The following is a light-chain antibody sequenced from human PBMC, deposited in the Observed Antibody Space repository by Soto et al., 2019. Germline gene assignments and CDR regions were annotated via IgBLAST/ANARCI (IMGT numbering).Light chain of an antibody. CDR2: EGS. CDR1: SSDVGSYNF. J-gene: IGLJ1*01. Sequence: QSALTQPASVSGSPGQSITISCTGTSSDVGSYNFVSWYQQHPGKAPKLMIYEGSKRPSGVSSRFSGSKSGNTASLTISGLQAEDEADYHCCSYAGSATLYVFGTGTKV. V-gene: IGLV2-23*01. CDR3: CSYAGSATLYV.